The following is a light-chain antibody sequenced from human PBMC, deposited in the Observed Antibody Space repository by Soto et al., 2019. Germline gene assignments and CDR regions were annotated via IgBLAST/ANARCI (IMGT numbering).Light chain of an antibody. Sequence: EIVLTQSPGTLSLSPGERATLSCRASQSVSSNYLAWYQQKPGQAPRLLIYGASSRATGIPDRFSGNGSGTDFTLTIRRLEPEDFAVYYCQQYGRSPWTFGQGTKVEIK. CDR3: QQYGRSPWT. J-gene: IGKJ1*01. CDR1: QSVSSNY. V-gene: IGKV3-20*01. CDR2: GAS.